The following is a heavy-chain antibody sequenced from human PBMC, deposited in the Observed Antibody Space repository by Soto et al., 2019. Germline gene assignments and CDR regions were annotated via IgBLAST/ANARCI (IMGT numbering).Heavy chain of an antibody. CDR3: GRAHLGSDRYILEPFDP. V-gene: IGHV6-1*01. CDR2: TYYRSKWYN. CDR1: GDSVSSNSAT. Sequence: LSLTCAISGDSVSSNSATWNWIRQSPSRGLEWLGRTYYRSKWYNDYAISVKSRITINPDTSKNQFSLQLNSVVPEDTAVYYCGRAHLGSDRYILEPFDPWGQGTLVTVSS. D-gene: IGHD1-1*01. J-gene: IGHJ5*02.